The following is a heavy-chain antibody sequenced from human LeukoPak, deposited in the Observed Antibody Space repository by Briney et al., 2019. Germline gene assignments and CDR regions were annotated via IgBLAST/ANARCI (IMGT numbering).Heavy chain of an antibody. V-gene: IGHV1-2*02. CDR3: ARAKRIAAAMAYYFDY. CDR1: GYTFTDYY. D-gene: IGHD6-13*01. Sequence: ASVKVSCKASGYTFTDYYIHWVRQAPGQGLEWMGWINPNSGGTNYAQKFQGRVTMTRNTSISTAYMELSSLRSEDTAVYYCARAKRIAAAMAYYFDYWGQGTLVTVSS. CDR2: INPNSGGT. J-gene: IGHJ4*02.